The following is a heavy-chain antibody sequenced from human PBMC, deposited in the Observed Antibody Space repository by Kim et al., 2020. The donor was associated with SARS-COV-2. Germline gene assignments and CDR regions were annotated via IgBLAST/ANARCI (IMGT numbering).Heavy chain of an antibody. J-gene: IGHJ5*02. V-gene: IGHV3-30*18. CDR3: AKESNTYYDFWSVHNWFDP. Sequence: GGSLRLSCAASGFTFSSYGMHWVRQAPGKGLEWVAVISYDGSNKYYADSVKGRFTISRDNSKNTLYLQMNSLRAEDTAVYYCAKESNTYYDFWSVHNWFDPWGQGTLVTVSS. CDR1: GFTFSSYG. D-gene: IGHD3-3*01. CDR2: ISYDGSNK.